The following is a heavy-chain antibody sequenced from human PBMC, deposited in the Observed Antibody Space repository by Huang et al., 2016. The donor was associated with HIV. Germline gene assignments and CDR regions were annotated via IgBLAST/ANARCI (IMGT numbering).Heavy chain of an antibody. Sequence: QVQLVQSGVEVGKPGASVNLSSKASGFNFLTYALHWVRQAPGQRLEWMGWINGDGLTKYSQMFQGRVTITRDRSASTVYVDFKSLTYEDTAVYYCARDKEAGTPFFDPWGQGTLVTVSS. D-gene: IGHD6-19*01. CDR1: GFNFLTYA. V-gene: IGHV1-3*01. J-gene: IGHJ5*02. CDR2: INGDGLT. CDR3: ARDKEAGTPFFDP.